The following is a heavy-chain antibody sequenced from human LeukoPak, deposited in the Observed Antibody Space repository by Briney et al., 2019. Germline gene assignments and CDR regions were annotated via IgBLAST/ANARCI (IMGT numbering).Heavy chain of an antibody. V-gene: IGHV1-2*06. J-gene: IGHJ5*02. Sequence: VASVKVSCKASGYTFTGYYMHLVRQAPGQGLEWMGRINPNSGGTNYAQKFQGRVTMTRDTSISTAYMELSRLRSDDTAVYYCTRDGDESSSWYPNWFDPWGQGTLVTVSS. CDR1: GYTFTGYY. CDR3: TRDGDESSSWYPNWFDP. D-gene: IGHD6-13*01. CDR2: INPNSGGT.